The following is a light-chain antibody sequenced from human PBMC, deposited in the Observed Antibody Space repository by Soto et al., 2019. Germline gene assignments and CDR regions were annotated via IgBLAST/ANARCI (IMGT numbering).Light chain of an antibody. CDR3: QQRSTSIT. Sequence: IVLTQSPATLSLWPGETAILSCRASQTVSSYLSWYQHKPGQAPRLLIYDASKRAPGIPARFSGSGSGTDFTLTISRLEPDDFAVYYCQQRSTSITFGQGTRLE. J-gene: IGKJ5*01. CDR1: QTVSSY. V-gene: IGKV3-11*01. CDR2: DAS.